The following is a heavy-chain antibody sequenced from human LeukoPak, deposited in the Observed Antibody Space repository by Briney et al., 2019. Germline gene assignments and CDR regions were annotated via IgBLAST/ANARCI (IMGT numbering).Heavy chain of an antibody. D-gene: IGHD1-26*01. CDR1: RFTFSSYW. CDR2: TNSDESST. V-gene: IGHV3-74*01. Sequence: PAGSLRPSCAASRFTFSSYWMHWVRQATGKVLVWVSRTNSDESSTSYAASVKGRFTISRDNAKNTLYLQMNSLRAEDTAVYYCARRGSYLDYWGQGTLVTVSS. CDR3: ARRGSYLDY. J-gene: IGHJ4*02.